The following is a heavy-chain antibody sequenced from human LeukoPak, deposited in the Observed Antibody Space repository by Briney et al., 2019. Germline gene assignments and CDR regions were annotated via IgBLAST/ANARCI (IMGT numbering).Heavy chain of an antibody. V-gene: IGHV3-33*01. D-gene: IGHD2-2*01. J-gene: IGHJ4*02. Sequence: PGGSLRLSCAASGFTFSSYSMHWVRQAPGKGLEWVAVIWYDGSNKEYGDSVKGRFTISRDNSKNALYLQMNSLRAEDTAVYYCARKYSTSWYVDYWGQGTLVTVSS. CDR3: ARKYSTSWYVDY. CDR2: IWYDGSNK. CDR1: GFTFSSYS.